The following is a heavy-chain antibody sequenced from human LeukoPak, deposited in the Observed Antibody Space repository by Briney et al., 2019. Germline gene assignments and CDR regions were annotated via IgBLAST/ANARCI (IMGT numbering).Heavy chain of an antibody. D-gene: IGHD4-17*01. CDR2: INPNSGGT. Sequence: GASVKVSCKASGYTFTGYYMHWVRQAPGQGLEWMGWINPNSGGTNYAQKFQGRVTMTRDTSISTAYMELSRLRSDDTAVYYCAREPTVTGGYFDYWGRGTLVTVSS. V-gene: IGHV1-2*02. J-gene: IGHJ4*02. CDR1: GYTFTGYY. CDR3: AREPTVTGGYFDY.